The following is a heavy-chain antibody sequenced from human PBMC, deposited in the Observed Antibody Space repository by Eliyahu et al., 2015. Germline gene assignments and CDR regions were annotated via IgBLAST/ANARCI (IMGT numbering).Heavy chain of an antibody. CDR3: AREPAYCGGDCYSDY. CDR1: GGSIXXXY. J-gene: IGHJ4*02. CDR2: IXYSGST. V-gene: IGHV4-59*01. D-gene: IGHD2-21*02. Sequence: QVQLLESGPGLVKPSETLSLXXTXXGGSIXXXYWSWIRQPPGKXLEWIGYIXYSGSTKFNPSLKSRVTMSVDTSKNQFSLKLSSVTAADTALYYCAREPAYCGGDCYSDYWGQGILVTVSS.